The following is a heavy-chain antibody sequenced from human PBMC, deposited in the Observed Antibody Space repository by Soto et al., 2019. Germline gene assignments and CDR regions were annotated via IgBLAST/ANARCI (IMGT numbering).Heavy chain of an antibody. Sequence: PGGSLRLACAASGFSFSTYAMSWVRQAPGKGLEWVSVVTRGGSTYYADSVKGRFTISRDNSKNTLYLQMNSLRAEDTAVYYCAKALYGDYDFDYWGLGTLVTVSS. D-gene: IGHD4-17*01. CDR3: AKALYGDYDFDY. V-gene: IGHV3-23*01. CDR1: GFSFSTYA. CDR2: VTRGGST. J-gene: IGHJ4*02.